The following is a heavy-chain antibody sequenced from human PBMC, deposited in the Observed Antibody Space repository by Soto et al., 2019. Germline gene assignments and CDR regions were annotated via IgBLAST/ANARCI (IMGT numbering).Heavy chain of an antibody. J-gene: IGHJ4*02. CDR1: GGTFSSYA. V-gene: IGHV1-69*13. CDR2: IIPIFGTA. Sequence: ASVKVSCKASGGTFSSYAISWVRQAPGQGLEWMGGIIPIFGTANYAQKFQGRVTITADESTSTAYMELSSLRSEDTAVYYCARSPRTGYSSSWYYFDYWGQGTLVTVSS. CDR3: ARSPRTGYSSSWYYFDY. D-gene: IGHD6-13*01.